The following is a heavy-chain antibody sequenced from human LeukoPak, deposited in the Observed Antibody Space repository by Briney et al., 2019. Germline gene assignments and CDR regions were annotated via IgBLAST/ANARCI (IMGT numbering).Heavy chain of an antibody. Sequence: GGSLRLSCAACGFTFSSYWMHWVRQAPGKGLVWVSRINSDGSSTSYADSVKGRFTISRDNAKNTLYLQMNSLRAEDTAVYYCAREVAAAPFDYWGQGTLVTVSS. J-gene: IGHJ4*02. CDR1: GFTFSSYW. CDR2: INSDGSST. D-gene: IGHD6-13*01. CDR3: AREVAAAPFDY. V-gene: IGHV3-74*01.